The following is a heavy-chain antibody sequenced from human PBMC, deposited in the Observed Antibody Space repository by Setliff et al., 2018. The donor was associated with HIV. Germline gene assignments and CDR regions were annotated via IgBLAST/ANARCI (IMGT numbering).Heavy chain of an antibody. CDR1: DDPINSFY. D-gene: IGHD2-21*01. CDR2: IYTSGST. Sequence: SETLSLTCTVSDDPINSFYWSWIRQPPGKGLEWIGYIYTSGSTNYNPSLEGRVTISVDTSKNQFSLKLISVTAADQGVYYCAGVPVAGANWFDPWGLGTLVTVSS. V-gene: IGHV4-4*09. J-gene: IGHJ5*02. CDR3: AGVPVAGANWFDP.